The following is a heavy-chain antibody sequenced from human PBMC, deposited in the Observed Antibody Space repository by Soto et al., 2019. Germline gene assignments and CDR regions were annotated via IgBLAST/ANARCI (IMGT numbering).Heavy chain of an antibody. Sequence: GGSLRLSCAASGFTFNTYTMNWVRQAPGKGLEWVSSISSSSAYIYYADSVKGRFTISRDNAKNSLYLQMNGLRAEDTAVYYCARDKKLGPGPYYYYYGMDVWGQGTTVTVSS. CDR2: ISSSSAYI. J-gene: IGHJ6*02. V-gene: IGHV3-21*01. CDR1: GFTFNTYT. CDR3: ARDKKLGPGPYYYYYGMDV.